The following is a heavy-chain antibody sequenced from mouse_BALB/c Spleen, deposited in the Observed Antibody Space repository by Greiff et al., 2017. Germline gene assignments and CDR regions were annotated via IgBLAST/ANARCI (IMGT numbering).Heavy chain of an antibody. V-gene: IGHV3-2*02. J-gene: IGHJ1*01. CDR2: ISYSGST. D-gene: IGHD1-2*01. Sequence: DVKLVESGPGLVKPSQSLSLTCTVTGYSITSDYAWNWIRQFPGNKLEWMGYISYSGSTSYNPSLKSRISITRDTSKNQFFLQLNSVTTEDTATYYCAKLRRYFDVWGAGTTVTVSS. CDR3: AKLRRYFDV. CDR1: GYSITSDYA.